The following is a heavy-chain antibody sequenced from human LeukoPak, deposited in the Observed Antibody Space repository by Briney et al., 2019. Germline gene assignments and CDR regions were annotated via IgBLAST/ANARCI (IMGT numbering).Heavy chain of an antibody. CDR2: INSDGSST. CDR1: GFTFSSYW. Sequence: GGSLRLSCAASGFTFSSYWMHWVRQAPGKGLVRVSRINSDGSSTSYADSVKGRFTISRDNAKNTLYLQMNSLRAEDTAVYYCARDWIGGSYGAIDYWGQGTLVTVSS. V-gene: IGHV3-74*01. J-gene: IGHJ4*02. CDR3: ARDWIGGSYGAIDY. D-gene: IGHD1-26*01.